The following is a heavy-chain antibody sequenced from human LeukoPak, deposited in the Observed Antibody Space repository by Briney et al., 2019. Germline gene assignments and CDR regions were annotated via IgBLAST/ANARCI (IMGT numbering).Heavy chain of an antibody. CDR1: GFTFSTYT. CDR3: ARDYGDYSYY. D-gene: IGHD4-17*01. J-gene: IGHJ4*02. CDR2: ITSRSYI. V-gene: IGHV3-21*01. Sequence: GGSLRLSCAASGFTFSTYTMNWVRQAPGKGLEWVSSITSRSYIYYADSLKGRFTISRDNAKNSLYLQMNSLRAEGTAVYYCARDYGDYSYYWGQGTLVTVSS.